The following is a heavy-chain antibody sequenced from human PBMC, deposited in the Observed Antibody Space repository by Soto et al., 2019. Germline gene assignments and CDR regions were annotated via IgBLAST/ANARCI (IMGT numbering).Heavy chain of an antibody. CDR3: ARVSGWYHLDY. CDR1: GYTFTSYA. D-gene: IGHD6-19*01. J-gene: IGHJ4*02. V-gene: IGHV1-3*05. CDR2: INGGNGNT. Sequence: QVQLVQSGAEEKKPGASVKVSCKASGYTFTSYAMHWVRQAPGQRLEWMGWINGGNGNTKYSQKCQGRLTLTWXTSASTAYMELSSLRSEDTAVYYCARVSGWYHLDYWGQGTLVTVSS.